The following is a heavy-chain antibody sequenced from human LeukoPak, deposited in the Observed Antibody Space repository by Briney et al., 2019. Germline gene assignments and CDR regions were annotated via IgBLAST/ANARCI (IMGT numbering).Heavy chain of an antibody. CDR2: IYPGDSDT. CDR1: GYSFTSYW. J-gene: IGHJ5*02. Sequence: GESLKISCKGSGYSFTSYWIGWVRQMPGKGLEWMGIIYPGDSDTRYSPSFQGQVTISADKSISTAYLQWSSLKASDTAMYYCARQGGSNYYGSGRYEYWFDPWGQGTLVTVSS. V-gene: IGHV5-51*01. CDR3: ARQGGSNYYGSGRYEYWFDP. D-gene: IGHD3-10*01.